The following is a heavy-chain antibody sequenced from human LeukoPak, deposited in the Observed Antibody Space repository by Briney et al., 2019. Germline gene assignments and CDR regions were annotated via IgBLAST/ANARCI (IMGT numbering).Heavy chain of an antibody. CDR3: ARGGSIVVVPATDTDAFDI. Sequence: GGSLRLSCAASGFTFSSYAMHWVRQAPGKGLEWVAVISYDGSNKYYADSVKGRFTISRDNSKNTLYLQMNSLRAEDTAVYYCARGGSIVVVPATDTDAFDIWGQGTMVTVSS. CDR2: ISYDGSNK. J-gene: IGHJ3*02. D-gene: IGHD2-2*01. CDR1: GFTFSSYA. V-gene: IGHV3-30-3*01.